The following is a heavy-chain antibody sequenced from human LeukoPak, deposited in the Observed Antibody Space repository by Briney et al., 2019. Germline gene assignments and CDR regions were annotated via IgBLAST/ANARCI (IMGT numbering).Heavy chain of an antibody. CDR2: ISGSGGST. V-gene: IGHV3-23*01. J-gene: IGHJ6*03. D-gene: IGHD2-15*01. CDR3: AKSPTVVVVAATQYYYYYMDV. CDR1: GFTFSDYY. Sequence: PGGSLRLSCAASGFTFSDYYMSWIRQAPGKGLEWVSAISGSGGSTYYADSVKGRFTISRDNSKNTLYLQMNSLRAEDTAVYYCAKSPTVVVVAATQYYYYYMDVWGKGTTVTVSS.